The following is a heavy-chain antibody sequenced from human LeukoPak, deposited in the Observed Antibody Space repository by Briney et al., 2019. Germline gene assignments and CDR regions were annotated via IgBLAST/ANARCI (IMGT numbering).Heavy chain of an antibody. CDR1: GGSISSYY. CDR2: IYCSGST. CDR3: ARGLQTFDY. V-gene: IGHV4-59*08. D-gene: IGHD5-24*01. J-gene: IGHJ4*02. Sequence: SQTLSLTCTVSGGSISSYYWSWIRQPPGKGLEWIGYIYCSGSTNYNPSLKSRVTISVDTSKNQFSLKLSSVTAADTAVYYCARGLQTFDYWGQGTLVTVSS.